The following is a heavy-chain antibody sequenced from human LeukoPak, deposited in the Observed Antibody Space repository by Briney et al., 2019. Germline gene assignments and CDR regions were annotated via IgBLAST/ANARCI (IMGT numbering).Heavy chain of an antibody. V-gene: IGHV4-34*01. CDR3: ARLPYGSGSYYKNDY. D-gene: IGHD3-10*01. Sequence: PSEALSLTCAVYGGSFSGYYWSWIRQPPGKGLEWIGEINHSGSTNYNPSLKSRVTISVDTSKNQFSLKLSSVTAADTAVYYCARLPYGSGSYYKNDYWGQGTLVTVSS. CDR2: INHSGST. CDR1: GGSFSGYY. J-gene: IGHJ4*02.